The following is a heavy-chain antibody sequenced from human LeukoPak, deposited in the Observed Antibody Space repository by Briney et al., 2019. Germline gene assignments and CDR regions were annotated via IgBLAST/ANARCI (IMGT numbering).Heavy chain of an antibody. V-gene: IGHV4-34*01. CDR3: ARVIGPSPPYAFDI. CDR1: GGSFSGYY. CDR2: INHSGST. Sequence: SETLSLTCAVYGGSFSGYYWSWIRQPPGKGLEWIGEINHSGSTNYNPSLKSRVTISVDTSKNQFSLKLSSVTAADTAVYYCARVIGPSPPYAFDIWGQGTMVTVSS. J-gene: IGHJ3*02. D-gene: IGHD2/OR15-2a*01.